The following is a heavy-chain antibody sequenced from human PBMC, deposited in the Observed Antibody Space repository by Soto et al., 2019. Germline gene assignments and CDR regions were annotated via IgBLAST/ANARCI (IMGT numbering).Heavy chain of an antibody. V-gene: IGHV1-18*01. CDR1: GYTFTRSG. D-gene: IGHD5-12*01. Sequence: QVQLVQSGAEVKKPGASVKVSCKASGYTFTRSGISWVRQAPGQGPEWMGWISSYNGDTNYAQTFQGRVTMTTDTSKSKGYMEPRSLRSDDTAVYYCAREGVAPYYYYGMDVWGQGTPVTVSS. J-gene: IGHJ6*02. CDR3: AREGVAPYYYYGMDV. CDR2: ISSYNGDT.